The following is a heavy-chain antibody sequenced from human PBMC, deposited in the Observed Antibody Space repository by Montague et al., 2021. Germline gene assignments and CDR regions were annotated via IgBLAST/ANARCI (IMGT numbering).Heavy chain of an antibody. Sequence: SETLSLTCSVSGDSINGWYWSWIWKPPGKGLEWIGTVFYSGATNYNPSLKSRVTMSADTSKNQVSLKVNSVTAADTAVYYCAWQGLYEGGGFFIWGRGTLVTVSS. J-gene: IGHJ4*02. CDR1: GDSINGWY. CDR3: AWQGLYEGGGFFI. D-gene: IGHD2-15*01. V-gene: IGHV4-59*01. CDR2: VFYSGAT.